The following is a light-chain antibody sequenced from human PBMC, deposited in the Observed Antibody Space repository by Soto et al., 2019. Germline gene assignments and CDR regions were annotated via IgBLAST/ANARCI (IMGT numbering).Light chain of an antibody. Sequence: EIVLTQSPATLSLSPGERATLSCRASQSVSSYLAWYQQKPGQAPRLLIYDASNRATGIPARFSGSGSGTDFTLTISSLEPEDCAVYYCQQRRWTFGQGTKLEIK. J-gene: IGKJ2*02. CDR2: DAS. V-gene: IGKV3-11*01. CDR1: QSVSSY. CDR3: QQRRWT.